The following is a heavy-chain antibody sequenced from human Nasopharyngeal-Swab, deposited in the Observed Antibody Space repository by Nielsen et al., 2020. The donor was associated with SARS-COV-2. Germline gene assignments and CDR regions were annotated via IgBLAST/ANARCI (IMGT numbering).Heavy chain of an antibody. J-gene: IGHJ4*02. CDR3: ARVLRYFDWLFFDY. Sequence: LRFSCTVSGGSISSGGYYWSWIRQHPGKGLEWIGYIYYSGSTYHNPSLKSRVTISVDTSKNQFSLKLSSVTAADTAVYYCARVLRYFDWLFFDYWGQGTLVTVSS. CDR2: IYYSGST. CDR1: GGSISSGGYY. V-gene: IGHV4-31*03. D-gene: IGHD3-9*01.